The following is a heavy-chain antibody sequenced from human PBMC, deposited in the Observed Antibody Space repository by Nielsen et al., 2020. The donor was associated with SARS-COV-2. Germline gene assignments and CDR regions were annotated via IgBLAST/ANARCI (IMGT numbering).Heavy chain of an antibody. J-gene: IGHJ6*02. V-gene: IGHV4-34*01. CDR3: ARGGRYYYYGMDV. CDR2: INHSGST. Sequence: SETLSLTCAVYGGSFSGYYWSWIRQPPGKGLEWIGEINHSGSTNHNPSLKSRVTISVDTSKNQFSLKLSSVTAADTAVYYCARGGRYYYYGMDVWGQGTTVTVSS. CDR1: GGSFSGYY. D-gene: IGHD2-15*01.